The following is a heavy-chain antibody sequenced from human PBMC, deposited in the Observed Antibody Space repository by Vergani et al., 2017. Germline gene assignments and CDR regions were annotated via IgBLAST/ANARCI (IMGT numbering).Heavy chain of an antibody. Sequence: QVQLVQSGAEVKKPGSSVKVSCKASGGTFSSYAISWVRQAPGQGLEWMGWIIPIFSTANYAQKFQGRVTITADESTSTAYMELSSLRCEDTAVYYCAIEYDSSTSCSRNYDYYYMDVWGKGTTVTVSS. CDR1: GGTFSSYA. D-gene: IGHD2-2*01. CDR3: AIEYDSSTSCSRNYDYYYMDV. CDR2: IIPIFSTA. J-gene: IGHJ6*03. V-gene: IGHV1-69*01.